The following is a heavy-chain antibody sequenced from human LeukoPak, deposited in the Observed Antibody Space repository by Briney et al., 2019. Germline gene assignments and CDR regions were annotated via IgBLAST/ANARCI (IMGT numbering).Heavy chain of an antibody. V-gene: IGHV3-9*01. J-gene: IGHJ4*02. CDR3: AKDQGPDILTGYQDY. D-gene: IGHD3-9*01. CDR1: GFTFDDYA. CDR2: ISWNSGSI. Sequence: GRSLRLSCAASGFTFDDYAMHWVRQAPGKGLEWVSGISWNSGSIGYADSVKGRFTISRDNAKDSLYLQMNSLRAEDTALYYCAKDQGPDILTGYQDYWGQGTLVTVSS.